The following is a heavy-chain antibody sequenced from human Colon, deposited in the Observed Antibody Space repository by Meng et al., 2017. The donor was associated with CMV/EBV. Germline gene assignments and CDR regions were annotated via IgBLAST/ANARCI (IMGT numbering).Heavy chain of an antibody. D-gene: IGHD3-10*01. CDR3: AKAVCCNDSGV. Sequence: GESLKISCAASGFTFSSSAMCWVRQAPGKGLEWVASFNADGSSIPYVDSVKGRFTISRDNSENTLNLQMNGLRTEDTAVYYCAKAVCCNDSGVWGQGTTVTVSS. J-gene: IGHJ4*02. CDR1: GFTFSSSA. CDR2: FNADGSSI. V-gene: IGHV3-23*01.